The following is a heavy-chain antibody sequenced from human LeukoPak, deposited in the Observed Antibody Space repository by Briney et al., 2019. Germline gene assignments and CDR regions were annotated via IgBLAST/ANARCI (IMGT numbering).Heavy chain of an antibody. Sequence: GGSLRLSCAASGFTFSNYAMSWVRQAPGKGLEWVSAISGGGNSTYYADSVKGRFTISRDNSKNTLFLQMNSLRAEDTAVYYCAKARAVVVVAATNYWGQGTLVTVSS. CDR3: AKARAVVVVAATNY. J-gene: IGHJ4*02. D-gene: IGHD2-15*01. CDR1: GFTFSNYA. CDR2: ISGGGNST. V-gene: IGHV3-23*01.